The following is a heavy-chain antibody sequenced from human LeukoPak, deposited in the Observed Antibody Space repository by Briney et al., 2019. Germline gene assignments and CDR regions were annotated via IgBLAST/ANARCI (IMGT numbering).Heavy chain of an antibody. CDR3: ARARPANLDY. J-gene: IGHJ4*02. V-gene: IGHV1-46*01. CDR2: IDPSGGST. Sequence: GASVKVSCKAPGYTFTTYCIYWVRQAPGQGLEWMGIIDPSGGSTTYAQNFQGRVTMTRDTSTSTVYMELSSLESEDTAVYYCARARPANLDYWGQGTLVTVSS. CDR1: GYTFTTYC.